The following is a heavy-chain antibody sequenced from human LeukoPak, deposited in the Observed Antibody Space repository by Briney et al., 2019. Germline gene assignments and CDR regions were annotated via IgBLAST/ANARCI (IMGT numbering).Heavy chain of an antibody. D-gene: IGHD3-16*02. CDR3: ARVRITFGGVIVVDAFDI. V-gene: IGHV1-24*01. J-gene: IGHJ3*02. CDR1: GYTLTELS. CDR2: FDPEDGET. Sequence: ASVKVSCKVSGYTLTELSMHWVRQAPGKGLEWMGGFDPEDGETIYAQKFQGRVTMTEDTSTDTAYMELSSLRSDDTAVYYCARVRITFGGVIVVDAFDIWGQGTMVTVSS.